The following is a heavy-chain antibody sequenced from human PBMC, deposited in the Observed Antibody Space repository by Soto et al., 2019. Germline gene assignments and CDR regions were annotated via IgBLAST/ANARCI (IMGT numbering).Heavy chain of an antibody. CDR1: GSTFSSYS. D-gene: IGHD5-18*01. J-gene: IGHJ6*02. Sequence: PVGSLRLSCAASGSTFSSYSMNWVRQAPGKGLEWVSSISSSSSYIYYADSVKGRFTISRDNAKNSLYLQMNGLRAEDTAVYYCARDTAMVTGHYYYGMDVWGQGTTVTVSS. CDR3: ARDTAMVTGHYYYGMDV. CDR2: ISSSSSYI. V-gene: IGHV3-21*01.